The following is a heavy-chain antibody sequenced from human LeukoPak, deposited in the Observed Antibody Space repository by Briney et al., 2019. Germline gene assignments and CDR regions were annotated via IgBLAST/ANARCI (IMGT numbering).Heavy chain of an antibody. Sequence: ASVKVSCKASGGTFSSYAISWVRQAPGQGLEWMGGIITIFGIANYAQKFQGRVTITADKSTSTAYMELSSLRSEDTAVYYWARGGGIVVVPAAIVSLQYNWFDPWGQGTLVTVSS. CDR2: IITIFGIA. D-gene: IGHD2-2*01. CDR3: ARGGGIVVVPAAIVSLQYNWFDP. V-gene: IGHV1-69*10. CDR1: GGTFSSYA. J-gene: IGHJ5*02.